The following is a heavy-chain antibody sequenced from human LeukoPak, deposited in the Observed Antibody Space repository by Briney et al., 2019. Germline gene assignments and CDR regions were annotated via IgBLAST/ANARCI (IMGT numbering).Heavy chain of an antibody. CDR3: ARDVHGDYGSGWFDP. Sequence: PVASVKVSCKASGYTFTSYDINWVRQATGQGLEWMGWISAYNGNTNYAQKLQGRVTMTTDTSTSTAYMELRSLRSDDTAVYYCARDVHGDYGSGWFDPWGQGTLVSVSS. V-gene: IGHV1-18*01. J-gene: IGHJ5*02. CDR2: ISAYNGNT. D-gene: IGHD4-17*01. CDR1: GYTFTSYD.